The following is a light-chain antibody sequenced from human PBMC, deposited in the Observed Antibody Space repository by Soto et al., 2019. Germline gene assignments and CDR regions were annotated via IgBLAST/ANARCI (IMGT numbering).Light chain of an antibody. CDR1: QTISSW. Sequence: DIQMTQSPSTLSASVGDRVTITCRASQTISSWLAWYQQKPGKAPNLLISDASSLKSGVPSRFSGSGSGTEFTLTISSLQPDDFETYYCQQYHGYSWTFGQGTKVDIK. CDR3: QQYHGYSWT. CDR2: DAS. J-gene: IGKJ1*01. V-gene: IGKV1-5*01.